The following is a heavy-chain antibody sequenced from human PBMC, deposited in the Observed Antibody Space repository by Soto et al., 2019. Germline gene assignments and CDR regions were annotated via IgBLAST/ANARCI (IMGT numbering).Heavy chain of an antibody. J-gene: IGHJ3*02. D-gene: IGHD1-1*01. V-gene: IGHV1-3*01. CDR1: GYTFTSYA. Sequence: GASVKVSCKASGYTFTSYAMHWVRQAPGQRLEWMGWINAGNGNTKYSQKFQGRVTITRDTSASTAYMELSSLRSEDTAVYYCARDGVWNDPISDAFDIWGQGTMVTVSS. CDR3: ARDGVWNDPISDAFDI. CDR2: INAGNGNT.